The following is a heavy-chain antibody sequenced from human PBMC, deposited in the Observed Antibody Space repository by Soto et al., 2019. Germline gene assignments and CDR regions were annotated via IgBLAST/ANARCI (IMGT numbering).Heavy chain of an antibody. CDR3: ARDERGSGSYFGRLNWFDP. D-gene: IGHD3-10*01. CDR1: GYTFTSYG. V-gene: IGHV1-18*01. J-gene: IGHJ5*02. Sequence: ASVKVSCKASGYTFTSYGISWVRQAPGQGLEWMGWISAYNGNTNYAQKLQGRVTMITDTSTSTAYMELRSLRSDDTAVYYCARDERGSGSYFGRLNWFDPWGQGTLVTVSS. CDR2: ISAYNGNT.